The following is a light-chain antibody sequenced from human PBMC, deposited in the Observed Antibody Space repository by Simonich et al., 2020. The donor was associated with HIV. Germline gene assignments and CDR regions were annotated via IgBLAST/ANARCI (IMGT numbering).Light chain of an antibody. CDR3: QQYNNWPPWT. CDR1: QGIRND. V-gene: IGKV1-6*01. Sequence: AIQMTQSPSSLSASVGDRVTITCRASQGIRNDLGWYQQKPGKAPKLLIYGAYGLQSGVPSRYSGSRSGTDFSLTISSLQPEDFATYYCQQYNNWPPWTFGQGTKVEIK. CDR2: GAY. J-gene: IGKJ1*01.